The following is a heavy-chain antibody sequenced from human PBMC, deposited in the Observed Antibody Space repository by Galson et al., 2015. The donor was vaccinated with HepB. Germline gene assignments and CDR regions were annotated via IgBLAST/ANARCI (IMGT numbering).Heavy chain of an antibody. Sequence: SVKVSCKASGGTFSSYAISWVRQAPGQGLEWMGGIIPIFGTANYAQKFQGRVTITADESTSTAYMELSSVTAADTAVYYCARELGGVAARLYGAFDIWGQGTMVTVSS. V-gene: IGHV1-69*13. CDR3: ARELGGVAARLYGAFDI. D-gene: IGHD6-6*01. J-gene: IGHJ3*02. CDR2: IIPIFGTA. CDR1: GGTFSSYA.